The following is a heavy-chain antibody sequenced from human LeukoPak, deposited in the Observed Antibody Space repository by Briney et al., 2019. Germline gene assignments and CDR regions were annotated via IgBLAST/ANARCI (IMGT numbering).Heavy chain of an antibody. CDR2: ISGSGDST. CDR3: AKDRTSSSWQLYYFDY. D-gene: IGHD6-13*01. V-gene: IGHV3-23*01. Sequence: GGSLRLSCAASGLTFSSHWMHWVRQAPGKGLEWVSAISGSGDSTYYADSVQGRFTISRDNSKNTLYLQINSLRAEDTAVYYCAKDRTSSSWQLYYFDYWGQGSLVTVSS. CDR1: GLTFSSHW. J-gene: IGHJ4*02.